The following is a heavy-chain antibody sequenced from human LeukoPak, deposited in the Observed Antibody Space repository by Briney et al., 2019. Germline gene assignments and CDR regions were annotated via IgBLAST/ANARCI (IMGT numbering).Heavy chain of an antibody. CDR2: ISSSSSYI. CDR3: ARARDGQVFYYYGMDV. D-gene: IGHD5/OR15-5a*01. V-gene: IGHV3-21*04. Sequence: PGGSLRLSCAASGFTFSSYSMNWVRQAPGKGLEWVSSISSSSSYIYYADSVKGRFTISRDNAKNSLYLQMNSLRAEDTAVYYCARARDGQVFYYYGMDVWGKGTTVTVSS. J-gene: IGHJ6*04. CDR1: GFTFSSYS.